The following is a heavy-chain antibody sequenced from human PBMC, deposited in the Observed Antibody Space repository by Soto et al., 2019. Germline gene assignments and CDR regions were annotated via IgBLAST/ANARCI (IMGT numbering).Heavy chain of an antibody. V-gene: IGHV3-30*18. D-gene: IGHD2-21*02. CDR3: AKDWDIVVVTAIRYGMDV. Sequence: QVQLVESGGGVVQPGRSLRLSCAASGFTFSSYGMHWVRQAPGKGLEWVAVISYDGSNKYYADSVKGRLTISRDNSENTLYRQMNSLRAEDTAVYYCAKDWDIVVVTAIRYGMDVWGQGTTVTVSS. CDR2: ISYDGSNK. J-gene: IGHJ6*02. CDR1: GFTFSSYG.